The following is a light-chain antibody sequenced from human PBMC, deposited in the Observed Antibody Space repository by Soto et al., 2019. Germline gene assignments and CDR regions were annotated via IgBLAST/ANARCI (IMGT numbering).Light chain of an antibody. CDR2: AAS. Sequence: DIQMTQSPSSLSASVEDRVIITCRASQSISNHLNWYQQKPGKAPKLLIFAASSLQSGVPSRFSGSGSGTDFTLTINSLQAEDFATYYCQQTRSYTSTFGGGTKVDIK. CDR1: QSISNH. V-gene: IGKV1-39*01. CDR3: QQTRSYTST. J-gene: IGKJ4*01.